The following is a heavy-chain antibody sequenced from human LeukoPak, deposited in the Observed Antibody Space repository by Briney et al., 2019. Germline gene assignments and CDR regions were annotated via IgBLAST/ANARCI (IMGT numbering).Heavy chain of an antibody. CDR3: ASAPGTFFDY. Sequence: SETLSLTCTVSGASISTSSYYWGWIRQPPGKGLEWIVTIYYSGTTYYNPSLKSRVTISLDTYKNQFSLKLSSVTAADTALYFCASAPGTFFDYWGQGTLVTVSP. D-gene: IGHD1-14*01. V-gene: IGHV4-39*01. CDR2: IYYSGTT. CDR1: GASISTSSYY. J-gene: IGHJ4*02.